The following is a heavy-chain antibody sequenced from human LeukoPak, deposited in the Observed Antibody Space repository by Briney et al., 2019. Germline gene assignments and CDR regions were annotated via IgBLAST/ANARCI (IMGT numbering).Heavy chain of an antibody. CDR1: GFTFSSYS. V-gene: IGHV3-21*04. J-gene: IGHJ4*02. CDR3: ARVAGSGSTLDY. D-gene: IGHD3-10*01. Sequence: GGSLRLSCAASGFTFSSYSMNWVRQAPGKGLEWVSSISSSSSYIYYADSVKGRFTISRDNAKNSLYLQMNSLRAEDTAVYYCARVAGSGSTLDYWGQGTLVTVSS. CDR2: ISSSSSYI.